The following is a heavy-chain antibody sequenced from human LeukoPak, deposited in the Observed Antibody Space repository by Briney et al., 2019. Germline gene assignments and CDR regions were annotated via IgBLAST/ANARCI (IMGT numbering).Heavy chain of an antibody. D-gene: IGHD4-17*01. CDR2: IYYSGRT. J-gene: IGHJ4*02. CDR3: ARGSGYGDHGY. V-gene: IGHV4-39*07. Sequence: SETPSLTCTVSGDSISSSSYYWGWIRQPPGKGLEWIGSIYYSGRTYYNPSLKSRVTISIDTSNQFSLRLTSMTAADTAVYYCARGSGYGDHGYWGQGTLVTVSS. CDR1: GDSISSSSYY.